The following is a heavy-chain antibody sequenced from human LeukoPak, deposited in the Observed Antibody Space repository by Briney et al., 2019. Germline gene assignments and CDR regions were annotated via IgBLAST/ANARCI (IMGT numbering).Heavy chain of an antibody. J-gene: IGHJ4*02. CDR1: GFTVSSNY. CDR2: IYSGGST. V-gene: IGHV3-53*01. CDR3: ARGPNEGDYAFDY. Sequence: GGSLRLSCAASGFTVSSNYMSWVRQAPGKGLEWVSVIYSGGSTYYADSVKGRFTISRDNSKNTLYLQMNSLRAEDTAVYYCARGPNEGDYAFDYWGQGTLVTVSS. D-gene: IGHD4-17*01.